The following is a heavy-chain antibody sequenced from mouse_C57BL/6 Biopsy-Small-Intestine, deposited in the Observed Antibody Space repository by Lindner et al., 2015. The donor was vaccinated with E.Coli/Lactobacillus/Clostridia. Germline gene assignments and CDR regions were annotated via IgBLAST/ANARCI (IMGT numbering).Heavy chain of an antibody. V-gene: IGHV2-9-1*01. J-gene: IGHJ1*03. D-gene: IGHD1-1*01. CDR1: GFSLTSYA. CDR2: IWTGGGT. CDR3: ARYYYGSSYWYFDV. Sequence: VQLQESGPGLVAPSQSLSITCTVSGFSLTSYAISWVRQPPGKGLEWLGVIWTGGGTNYNSALKSRLSISKDNSKSQVFLKMNSLQTDDAARYYCARYYYGSSYWYFDVWGTGTTVTVSS.